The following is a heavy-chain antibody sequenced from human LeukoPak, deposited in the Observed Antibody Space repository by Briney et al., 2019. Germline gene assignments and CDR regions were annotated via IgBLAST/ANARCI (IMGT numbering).Heavy chain of an antibody. V-gene: IGHV1-69*06. D-gene: IGHD2-2*01. CDR3: ARLGFGKGYCSSTNCYEYYYMDV. Sequence: GASVKVSCKASGGTFSSYAISWVRQAPGQGLEWMGGIIPIFGTANYAQKFQGRVTITADKSTSTAYMELSSLRSEDTAVYYCARLGFGKGYCSSTNCYEYYYMDVWGKGTTVTVSS. CDR1: GGTFSSYA. J-gene: IGHJ6*03. CDR2: IIPIFGTA.